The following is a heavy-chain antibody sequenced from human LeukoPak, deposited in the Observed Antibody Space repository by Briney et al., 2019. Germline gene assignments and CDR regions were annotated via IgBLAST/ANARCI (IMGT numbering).Heavy chain of an antibody. D-gene: IGHD2-2*02. V-gene: IGHV3-20*04. Sequence: GGSLRLSCAASGFTFDDYGMSWVRQAPGKGLEWVSGINWNGGSTGYADSVKGRFTISRDDAKNSLYLQMNSLRAEDTAVYYCAKARDIVVVPAAILDYWGQGTLVTVSS. CDR3: AKARDIVVVPAAILDY. CDR1: GFTFDDYG. J-gene: IGHJ4*02. CDR2: INWNGGST.